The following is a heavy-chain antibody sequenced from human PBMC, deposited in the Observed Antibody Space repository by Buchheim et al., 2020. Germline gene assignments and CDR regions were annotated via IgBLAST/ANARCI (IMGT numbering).Heavy chain of an antibody. V-gene: IGHV3-33*01. D-gene: IGHD3-10*01. CDR3: ARARGITMVRGAPYYYYGMDV. J-gene: IGHJ6*02. Sequence: QVQLVESGGGVVQPGRSLRLSCAASGFTFSSYGMHWVRQAPGKGLEWVAVIWYDGSNKYYADSVKGRFTISRDNSKNTLYLQMNSLRAEDTAVYYCARARGITMVRGAPYYYYGMDVWGQGTT. CDR2: IWYDGSNK. CDR1: GFTFSSYG.